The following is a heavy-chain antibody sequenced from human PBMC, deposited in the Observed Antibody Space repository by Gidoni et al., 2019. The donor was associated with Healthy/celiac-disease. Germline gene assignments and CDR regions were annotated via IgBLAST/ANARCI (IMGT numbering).Heavy chain of an antibody. J-gene: IGHJ4*02. CDR3: ARLPSSPYNWNYED. CDR1: GGSISSYY. D-gene: IGHD1-7*01. Sequence: QVQLQESGPGLVKPSETLSLTCTVSGGSISSYYWSWIRQPPGKGLEWIGYIYYSGSTNYNPSLKSRVTISVDTSKNQFSLKLSSVTAADTAVYYCARLPSSPYNWNYEDWGQGTLVTVSS. CDR2: IYYSGST. V-gene: IGHV4-59*01.